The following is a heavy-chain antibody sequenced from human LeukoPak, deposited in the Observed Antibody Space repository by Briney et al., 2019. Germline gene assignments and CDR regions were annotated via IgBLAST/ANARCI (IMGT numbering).Heavy chain of an antibody. CDR2: IYHTGST. CDR1: GDPISRSLYA. V-gene: IGHV4-39*01. D-gene: IGHD6-25*01. CDR3: ARQKSAPAY. Sequence: SETLSLTITVSGDPISRSLYASGWIRQPPGRGLEWIGTIYHTGSTYYNPSLKSRVTMSIDPSNNHCSLKLTSVTPADTAVYYFARQKSAPAYLGQGSLVTVSS. J-gene: IGHJ4*02.